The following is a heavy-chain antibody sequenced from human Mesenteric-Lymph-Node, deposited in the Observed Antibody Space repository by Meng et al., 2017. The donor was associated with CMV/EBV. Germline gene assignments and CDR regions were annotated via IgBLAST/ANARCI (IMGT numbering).Heavy chain of an antibody. V-gene: IGHV1-2*02. CDR3: ARAPLYGSGSYGPYSL. CDR2: INPYSGGT. J-gene: IGHJ4*02. D-gene: IGHD3-10*01. CDR1: GYTFTGYY. Sequence: ASVKVSCKASGYTFTGYYVHWVRQAPGQGLEWMGWINPYSGGTNYAQKFQGRVTMTSDTSISTAYMELSSLRSEDTAVYYCARAPLYGSGSYGPYSLWGQGTLVTVSS.